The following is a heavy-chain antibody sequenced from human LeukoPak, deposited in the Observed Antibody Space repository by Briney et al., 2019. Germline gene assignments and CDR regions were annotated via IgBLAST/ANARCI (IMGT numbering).Heavy chain of an antibody. V-gene: IGHV3-30*04. CDR1: GFTFSSYA. CDR3: ARDPVGYSYGYYYYYYGMDV. Sequence: GGSLRLSCAASGFTFSSYAMHWVRQAPGKGLEWVAVISYDGSNKYYADSVKGRFTISRDNSKNTLYLHMNSLRAEDTAVYYCARDPVGYSYGYYYYYYGMDVWGQGTTVTVSS. CDR2: ISYDGSNK. D-gene: IGHD5-18*01. J-gene: IGHJ6*02.